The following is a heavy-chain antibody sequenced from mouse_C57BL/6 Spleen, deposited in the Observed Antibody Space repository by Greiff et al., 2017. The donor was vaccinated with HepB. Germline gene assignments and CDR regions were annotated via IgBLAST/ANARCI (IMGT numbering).Heavy chain of an antibody. V-gene: IGHV1-52*01. D-gene: IGHD2-1*01. CDR2: IDPSDSET. J-gene: IGHJ3*01. CDR3: ARDGNYDLFAY. Sequence: QVQLQQSGAELVRPGSSVKLSCKASGYTFTSYWMHWVKQRPIQGLEWIGNIDPSDSETHYNQKFKDKATLTVDKSSSTAYMQLSSLTSEDSAVYYCARDGNYDLFAYWGQGTLVTVSA. CDR1: GYTFTSYW.